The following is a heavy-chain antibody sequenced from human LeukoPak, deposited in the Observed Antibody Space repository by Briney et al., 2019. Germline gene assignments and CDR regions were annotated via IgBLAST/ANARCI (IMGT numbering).Heavy chain of an antibody. D-gene: IGHD6-19*01. CDR3: AKEGNSGWVPKY. V-gene: IGHV1-46*01. J-gene: IGHJ4*02. CDR2: INPSGATT. Sequence: ASVKVSCKASGYTFTSYYIHWVRQAPGQGLEWMGMINPSGATTTYAQNFQGRVTMTRDTSTRTAYMELSSLRSEDTAVYYCAKEGNSGWVPKYWGQGPLVTVSS. CDR1: GYTFTSYY.